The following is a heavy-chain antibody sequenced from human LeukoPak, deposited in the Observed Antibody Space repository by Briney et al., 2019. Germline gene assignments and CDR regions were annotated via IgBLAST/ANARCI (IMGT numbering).Heavy chain of an antibody. CDR2: INGEGGT. D-gene: IGHD3-10*01. CDR3: ARDLVYGSGSCGH. J-gene: IGHJ4*02. V-gene: IGHV3-74*01. CDR1: GFTFSNYW. Sequence: PGGSLRLSCAASGFTFSNYWMQWVRQAPGKGLVWVSRINGEGGTSYADSVKSRFTISRDNAKNTVHLQMNSLRAEDTAVYYCARDLVYGSGSCGHWGQGTLVTVSS.